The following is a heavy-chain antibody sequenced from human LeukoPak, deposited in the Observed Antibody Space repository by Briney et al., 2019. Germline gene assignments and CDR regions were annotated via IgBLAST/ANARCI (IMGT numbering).Heavy chain of an antibody. CDR2: IYYSGST. CDR3: ARLWDEGYSYGTFDY. CDR1: GGSISSSNYY. J-gene: IGHJ4*02. D-gene: IGHD5-18*01. Sequence: SETLSLTCTVSGGSISSSNYYWGWIRQPPGKGLEWIGSIYYSGSTNYNPSLKSRVTISVDTSKNQFSLKLSSVTAADTAVYYCARLWDEGYSYGTFDYWGQGTLVTVSS. V-gene: IGHV4-39*01.